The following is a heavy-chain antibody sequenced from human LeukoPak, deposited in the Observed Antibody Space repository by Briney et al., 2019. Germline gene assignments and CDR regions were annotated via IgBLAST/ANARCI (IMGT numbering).Heavy chain of an antibody. V-gene: IGHV3-7*04. CDR3: ARDGYATGSHDY. CDR2: IKEDGSEK. CDR1: GFTFSSYW. J-gene: IGHJ4*02. D-gene: IGHD3-10*01. Sequence: PGGSLRLSCAASGFTFSSYWMTWVRQAPGKGLEWLANIKEDGSEKSYVDSVKGRFTISRDNAQNSLYLQMNSLRAEDTAVYFCARDGYATGSHDYWGQGTLVTVSS.